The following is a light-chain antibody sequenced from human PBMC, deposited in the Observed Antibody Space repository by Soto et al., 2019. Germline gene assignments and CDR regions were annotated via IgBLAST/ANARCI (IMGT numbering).Light chain of an antibody. J-gene: IGKJ1*01. Sequence: DIQLTQSPSTLSASVGDRVTITCRASQSISGWLAWYQQKPGKAPKLLIYKASSLQSGVPSRFSGSGSGTEFTRTLSSLQPDDFAVYYYQQYHRYPWTFGQGTKVDVK. CDR3: QQYHRYPWT. CDR2: KAS. V-gene: IGKV1-5*03. CDR1: QSISGW.